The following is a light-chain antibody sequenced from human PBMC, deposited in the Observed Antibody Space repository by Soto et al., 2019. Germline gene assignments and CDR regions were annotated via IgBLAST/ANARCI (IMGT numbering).Light chain of an antibody. CDR1: NSNIAGNT. Sequence: QSVLTQPPSASATPGQRATISCSGSNSNIAGNTVNWYQQLPESAPKLLMYRNNQRPSGVPDRFSGSKSGTSASLAISGLQSGDEADYYCATWDDNLHGVVFGGGTQLTVL. CDR3: ATWDDNLHGVV. J-gene: IGLJ3*02. CDR2: RNN. V-gene: IGLV1-44*01.